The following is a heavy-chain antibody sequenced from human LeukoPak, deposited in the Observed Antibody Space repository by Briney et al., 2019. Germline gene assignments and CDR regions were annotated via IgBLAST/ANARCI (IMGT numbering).Heavy chain of an antibody. CDR3: ARGSRYYDSSGYSLFDY. J-gene: IGHJ4*02. CDR1: GFTFSSYW. Sequence: GGSLRLSCAASGFTFSSYWMSWVRQAPGKGLEWVANIKQDGSEKYYVDSVKGRFTISRDNAKNSLYLQMNSLRAEDTAVYYCARGSRYYDSSGYSLFDYWGQGTLVTVSS. D-gene: IGHD3-22*01. V-gene: IGHV3-7*01. CDR2: IKQDGSEK.